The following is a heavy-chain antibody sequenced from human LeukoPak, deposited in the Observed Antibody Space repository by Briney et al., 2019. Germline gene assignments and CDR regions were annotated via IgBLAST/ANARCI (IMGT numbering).Heavy chain of an antibody. J-gene: IGHJ4*02. CDR2: IYSGGST. D-gene: IGHD4-17*01. Sequence: GGSLRLSCAASGFTVSSNYMSWVRQAPGKGLEWVSVIYSGGSTYYADSVKGRFTISRDNSKNTLYLQMNSLRAEDTAVYYCAMEMTTVTTLNDYWGQGTLVTVSS. CDR3: AMEMTTVTTLNDY. CDR1: GFTVSSNY. V-gene: IGHV3-66*01.